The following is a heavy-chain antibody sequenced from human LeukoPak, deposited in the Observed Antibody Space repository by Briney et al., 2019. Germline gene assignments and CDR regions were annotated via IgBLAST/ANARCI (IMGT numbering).Heavy chain of an antibody. J-gene: IGHJ3*02. V-gene: IGHV5-10-1*01. CDR3: ARPISAAGTFAFDM. Sequence: RGASLQISCKGSGYRFTSYWISWVRQMPGKGLEWMERIDPSDSYINYSPSFQGHVTFSADKSISTAYLQWSSLKASDTAMYYCARPISAAGTFAFDMWGQGTMVTVSS. CDR2: IDPSDSYI. CDR1: GYRFTSYW. D-gene: IGHD6-13*01.